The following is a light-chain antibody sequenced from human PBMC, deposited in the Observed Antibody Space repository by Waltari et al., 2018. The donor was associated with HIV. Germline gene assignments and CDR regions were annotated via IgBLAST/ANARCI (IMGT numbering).Light chain of an antibody. CDR3: EAWDDSVTGPV. J-gene: IGLJ3*02. CDR2: GHK. CDR1: SSNFATTT. Sequence: QSVLTQPPSASGTPGQRVTLSCSGTSSNFATTTVIWSQQLPGAAPKLLLSGHKQRPSGVPDRFSCSKSATSASLVISDRHADDEGTYYCEAWDDSVTGPVFGGGTKLTVL. V-gene: IGLV1-44*01.